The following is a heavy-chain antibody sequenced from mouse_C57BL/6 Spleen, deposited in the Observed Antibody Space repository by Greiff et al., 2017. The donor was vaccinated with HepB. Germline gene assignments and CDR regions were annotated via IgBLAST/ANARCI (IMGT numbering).Heavy chain of an antibody. V-gene: IGHV1-69*01. J-gene: IGHJ4*01. Sequence: QVQLQQPGAELVMPGASVKLSCKASGYTFTSYWMHWVKQRPGQGLEWIGEIDPSDSYTNYNQKFKGKSTLTVDKSSSTAYMQLSSLTSEDSAVYYCARRYYSNYDDAMDYWGQGTSVTVSS. CDR3: ARRYYSNYDDAMDY. CDR2: IDPSDSYT. D-gene: IGHD2-5*01. CDR1: GYTFTSYW.